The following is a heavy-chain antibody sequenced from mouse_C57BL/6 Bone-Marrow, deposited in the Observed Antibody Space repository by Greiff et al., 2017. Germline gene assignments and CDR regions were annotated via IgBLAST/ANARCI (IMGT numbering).Heavy chain of an antibody. Sequence: EVQVVESGEGLVKPGGSLKLSCAASGFTFSSYAMSWVRQTPEKRLEWVAYISSGGDYIYYADTVKGRFTISRDNARNTLYLQMSSLKSEDTAMYYCTRDLIYDGYFYFDYWGQGTTLTVSS. V-gene: IGHV5-9-1*02. CDR3: TRDLIYDGYFYFDY. CDR1: GFTFSSYA. J-gene: IGHJ2*01. CDR2: ISSGGDYI. D-gene: IGHD2-3*01.